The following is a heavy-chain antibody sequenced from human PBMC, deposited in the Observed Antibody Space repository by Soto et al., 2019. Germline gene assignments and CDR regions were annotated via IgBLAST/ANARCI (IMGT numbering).Heavy chain of an antibody. J-gene: IGHJ4*02. CDR1: GYTFTSYG. CDR3: ARSRLYSGSYYFDY. CDR2: ISAYNGST. V-gene: IGHV1-18*01. Sequence: ASVKVSCKASGYTFTSYGISWVRQAPGQGLEWMGWISAYNGSTNYAQKLQGRVTMTTDTSTSTAYMELRSLRSDDTAVYYCARSRLYSGSYYFDYWGQGTLVTVSS. D-gene: IGHD1-26*01.